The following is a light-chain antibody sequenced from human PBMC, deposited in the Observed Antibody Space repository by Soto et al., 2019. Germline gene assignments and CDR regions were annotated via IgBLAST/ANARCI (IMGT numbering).Light chain of an antibody. CDR2: GAS. Sequence: EIVMTQSPATLSVSPGERATLSCRASQSVSSNLAWYQQKPGQAPRLLIYGASTRATGIPARFSGSGSGTEFTLTISSLQSEDFVVDYCQQYNNWPLYTFGEGTKLEIK. CDR3: QQYNNWPLYT. J-gene: IGKJ2*01. V-gene: IGKV3-15*01. CDR1: QSVSSN.